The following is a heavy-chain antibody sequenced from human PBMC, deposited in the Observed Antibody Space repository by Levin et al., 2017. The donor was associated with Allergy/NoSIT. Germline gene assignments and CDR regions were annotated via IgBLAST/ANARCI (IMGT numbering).Heavy chain of an antibody. J-gene: IGHJ2*01. CDR3: ARTYCSGGSCPPDMGYFDL. Sequence: ASVKVSCKASGYTFTSYAMHWVRQAPGQRLEWMGWINAGNGNTKYSQKFQGRVTITRDTSASTAYMELSSLRSEDTAVYYCARTYCSGGSCPPDMGYFDLWGRGTLVTVSS. CDR2: INAGNGNT. D-gene: IGHD2-15*01. V-gene: IGHV1-3*01. CDR1: GYTFTSYA.